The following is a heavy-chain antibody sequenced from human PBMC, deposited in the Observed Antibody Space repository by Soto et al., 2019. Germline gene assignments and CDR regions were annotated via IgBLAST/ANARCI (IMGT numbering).Heavy chain of an antibody. CDR3: ARDWPREQQLGF. CDR1: GFTFSSYW. CDR2: INSDGSST. V-gene: IGHV3-74*01. J-gene: IGHJ4*02. D-gene: IGHD6-13*01. Sequence: PGGSLSLSCAASGFTFSSYWMHWVRQAPGKGLVWVSRINSDGSSTSYADSVKGRFTISRDNAKNTLYLQMNSLRAEDTAVYYCARDWPREQQLGFWGQGTLVTVSS.